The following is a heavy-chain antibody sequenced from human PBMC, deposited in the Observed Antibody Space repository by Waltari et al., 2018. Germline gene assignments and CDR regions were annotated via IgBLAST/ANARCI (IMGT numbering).Heavy chain of an antibody. CDR2: IKQDGSEK. V-gene: IGHV3-7*01. J-gene: IGHJ4*02. CDR3: AGGSGWLIDY. CDR1: GFSFSTYW. Sequence: EVELVESGGDLVQPGGSLRISCAAPGFSFSTYWMSWVRQAPGKGLEWVANIKQDGSEKYYVDSVKGRFAISRDNPKNSLYLQMNSLSAEDTAVYYCAGGSGWLIDYWGQGTLVTVSS. D-gene: IGHD6-19*01.